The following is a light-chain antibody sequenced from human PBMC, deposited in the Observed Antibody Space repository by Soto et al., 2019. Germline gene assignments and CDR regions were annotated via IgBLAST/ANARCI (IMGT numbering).Light chain of an antibody. V-gene: IGLV2-14*01. Sequence: QSALTQPASVSGSPRQSITISCTGTSSDVGAYNYVSWYQQHPGKAPKLMIYEVSNRPSGVSNRFSGSKSGNTASLTISGLQAEDEADYYCSSYTSGSTWVFGGGTKLTVL. CDR3: SSYTSGSTWV. J-gene: IGLJ3*02. CDR2: EVS. CDR1: SSDVGAYNY.